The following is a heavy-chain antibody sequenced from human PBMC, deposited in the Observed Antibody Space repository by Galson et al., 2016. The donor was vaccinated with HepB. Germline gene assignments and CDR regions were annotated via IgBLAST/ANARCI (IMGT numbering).Heavy chain of an antibody. J-gene: IGHJ4*02. CDR3: ARVVYGSGSYYRFYDY. CDR2: ITSSSSLI. V-gene: IGHV3-48*02. D-gene: IGHD3-10*01. Sequence: SLRPSCAVFGFNLNSYSMNWVRQAPGKGLEWISYITSSSSLIFYADSVKGRFTISRDNARNSLYLQMNILRDEDTAVYYCARVVYGSGSYYRFYDYWGQGTLVTVSS. CDR1: GFNLNSYS.